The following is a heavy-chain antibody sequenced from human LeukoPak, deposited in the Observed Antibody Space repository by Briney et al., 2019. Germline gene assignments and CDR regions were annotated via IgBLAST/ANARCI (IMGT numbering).Heavy chain of an antibody. CDR3: ARDMIILQS. CDR2: IKQDGSEK. CDR1: GFIFSNYW. Sequence: GGSLRLSCSASGFIFSNYWMTWIRQAPGKGLEWVANIKQDGSEKYYVDSVKGRFTISRDNAKKSLYLQMNSLRAEDTAVYFCARDMIILQSWGQGTLVTVSS. J-gene: IGHJ5*02. V-gene: IGHV3-7*04. D-gene: IGHD3-16*01.